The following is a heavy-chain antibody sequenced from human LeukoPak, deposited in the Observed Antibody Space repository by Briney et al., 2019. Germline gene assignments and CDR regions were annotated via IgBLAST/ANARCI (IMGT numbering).Heavy chain of an antibody. V-gene: IGHV3-21*01. CDR2: ISSSGTYT. D-gene: IGHD3-22*01. J-gene: IGHJ4*02. CDR1: GFTFYTYS. Sequence: GGSLRLSCAASGFTFYTYSMNWVRQAPGKGLEWVSSISSSGTYTYYADSVKGRFTISRDNAKNTLYLQMNSLRAEDTAVYYCARASYNYYDSPDKYYFDYWGQGTLVTVSS. CDR3: ARASYNYYDSPDKYYFDY.